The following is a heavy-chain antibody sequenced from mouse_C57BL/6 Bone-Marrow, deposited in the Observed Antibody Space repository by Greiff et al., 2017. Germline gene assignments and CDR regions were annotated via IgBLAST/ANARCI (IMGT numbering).Heavy chain of an antibody. Sequence: EVHLVESGGGLVKPGGSLKLSCAASGFTFSDYGMHWVRQAPEKGLVWVAYISSGSSTIYYADTVKGRFTISRDNAKNTLFLQMTSLRSEDTAMYYCARPYFDYWGQGTTLTVSS. V-gene: IGHV5-17*01. CDR2: ISSGSSTI. CDR1: GFTFSDYG. CDR3: ARPYFDY. J-gene: IGHJ2*01.